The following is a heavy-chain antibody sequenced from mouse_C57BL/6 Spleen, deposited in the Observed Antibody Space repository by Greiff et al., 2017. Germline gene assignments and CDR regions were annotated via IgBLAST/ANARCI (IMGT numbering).Heavy chain of an antibody. V-gene: IGHV5-4*01. CDR3: AREGGNYYYGFDY. J-gene: IGHJ2*01. D-gene: IGHD1-1*01. Sequence: EVKLMESGGGLVKPGGSLKLSCAASGFTFSSYAMSWVRQTPEKRLEWVATISDGGSYTYYPENVKGRFTISRDNAKNILYLQMSHLKSEDTAMYYCAREGGNYYYGFDYWGQGTTRTVSS. CDR1: GFTFSSYA. CDR2: ISDGGSYT.